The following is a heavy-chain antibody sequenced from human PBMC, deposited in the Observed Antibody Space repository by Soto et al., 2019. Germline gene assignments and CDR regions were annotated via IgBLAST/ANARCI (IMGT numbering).Heavy chain of an antibody. J-gene: IGHJ6*02. D-gene: IGHD6-13*01. V-gene: IGHV4-34*01. CDR1: GGTFSGYY. Sequence: PSETLSLTCAVYGGTFSGYYWSWIRQPPGQGLEWIGEINHSGSTNYNPSLKSRVTISVDTSKNQFSLKLSSVTAADTAVYYCARSPIAAAEVDYYYYYGMDVWGQGTTVT. CDR3: ARSPIAAAEVDYYYYYGMDV. CDR2: INHSGST.